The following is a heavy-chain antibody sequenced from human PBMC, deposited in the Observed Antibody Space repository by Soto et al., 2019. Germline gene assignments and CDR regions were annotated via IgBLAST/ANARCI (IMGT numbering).Heavy chain of an antibody. CDR3: AGQSRSYYYYYGMDV. V-gene: IGHV1-18*01. J-gene: IGHJ6*02. CDR2: ISAYNGNT. D-gene: IGHD1-26*01. CDR1: GYTFTSYG. Sequence: GASVKVSCKASGYTFTSYGISWVRQAPGQGLEWMGWISAYNGNTNYAQKLQGRVTMTTDTSTSTAYMELRSLRSDDTAVYYCAGQSRSYYYYYGMDVWGQGTTVTVSS.